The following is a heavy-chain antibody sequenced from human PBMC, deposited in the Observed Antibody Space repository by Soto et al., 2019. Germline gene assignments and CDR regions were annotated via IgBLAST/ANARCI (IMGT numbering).Heavy chain of an antibody. Sequence: EVQLVESGGGLVQPGGSLRLSCAASGFTFSSYEMNWVRQAPGKGLEWLACINTGGGTIYYADSVKGRFTISKDNAKNSVYLQMDIRRDEDAAVYYCARHGIVRGFDTWGQGTLVTVSS. CDR3: ARHGIVRGFDT. V-gene: IGHV3-48*03. J-gene: IGHJ5*02. D-gene: IGHD2-15*01. CDR1: GFTFSSYE. CDR2: INTGGGTI.